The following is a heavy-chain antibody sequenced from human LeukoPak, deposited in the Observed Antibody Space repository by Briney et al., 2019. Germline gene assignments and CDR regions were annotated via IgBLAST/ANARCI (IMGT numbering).Heavy chain of an antibody. CDR1: GGSFSNYY. V-gene: IGHV4-34*01. Sequence: SETLSLTCAVYGGSFSNYYWSWIRQPPGQRLEWLVEINDSGRANYNPSLMSRVTVSVDMSKNQFSLRLASVTATDTAVYYCARRWNYGRNYYIDVWGKGATVSVSS. J-gene: IGHJ6*03. CDR2: INDSGRA. CDR3: ARRWNYGRNYYIDV. D-gene: IGHD1-7*01.